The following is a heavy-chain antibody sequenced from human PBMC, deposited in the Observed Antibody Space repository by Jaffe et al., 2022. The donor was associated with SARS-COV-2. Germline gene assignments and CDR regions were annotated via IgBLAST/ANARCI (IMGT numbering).Heavy chain of an antibody. CDR3: VRYDLKPDY. CDR2: INTNTGNP. Sequence: QVQLVQSGSELKKPGASVKVSCQASGYTFTKCSINWVRQAPGQGLEWMGWINTNTGNPTYAQGFTGRFVFSLDTSISTAYLQISSLKPEDTAMYYCVRYDLKPDYWGQGALVTVSS. CDR1: GYTFTKCS. D-gene: IGHD2-8*01. J-gene: IGHJ4*02. V-gene: IGHV7-4-1*02.